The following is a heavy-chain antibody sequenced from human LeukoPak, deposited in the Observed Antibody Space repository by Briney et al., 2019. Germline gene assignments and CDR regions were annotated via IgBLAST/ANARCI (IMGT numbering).Heavy chain of an antibody. CDR2: ISYDGSNK. CDR3: AKNDGAPVVPAAMPVDY. CDR1: GFTFSSYG. Sequence: GRSLRLSCAVSGFTFSSYGMHWVRQAPGKGLEWVAVISYDGSNKYYADSVKGRFTISRDNSKNTLYLQMNSLRAEDTAVYYCAKNDGAPVVPAAMPVDYWGQGTWSPSPQ. D-gene: IGHD2-2*01. V-gene: IGHV3-30*18. J-gene: IGHJ4*02.